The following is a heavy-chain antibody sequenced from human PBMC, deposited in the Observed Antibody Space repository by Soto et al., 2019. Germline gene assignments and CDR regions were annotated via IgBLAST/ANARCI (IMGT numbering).Heavy chain of an antibody. CDR2: FDPEDGET. Sequence: GASVKVSCKVSGYTLTELSMHWVRQAPGKGPEWMGGFDPEDGETIYAQKFQGRVTMTEDTSTDTAYMELSSLRSEDTAVYYCATPRLHSGSYYEYYFDYWGQGTLVTVSS. D-gene: IGHD1-26*01. CDR1: GYTLTELS. CDR3: ATPRLHSGSYYEYYFDY. V-gene: IGHV1-24*01. J-gene: IGHJ4*02.